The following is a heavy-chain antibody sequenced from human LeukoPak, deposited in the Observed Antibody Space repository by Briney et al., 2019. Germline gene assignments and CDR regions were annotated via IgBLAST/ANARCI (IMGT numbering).Heavy chain of an antibody. CDR3: ASGKWFGESPFDY. J-gene: IGHJ4*02. CDR2: ISWNSGRI. V-gene: IGHV3-9*01. D-gene: IGHD3-10*01. CDR1: GFTFNDYA. Sequence: PGGSLRLSCAASGFTFNDYAMHWVRQAPGKGLEWVSGISWNSGRIGYADSVKGRFTISRDNAKSSLYLQMNSLRPEDTALYYCASGKWFGESPFDYWGQGTLVTVSS.